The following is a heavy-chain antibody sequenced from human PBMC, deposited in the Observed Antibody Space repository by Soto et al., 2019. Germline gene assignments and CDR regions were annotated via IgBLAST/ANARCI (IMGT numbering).Heavy chain of an antibody. D-gene: IGHD3-22*01. CDR3: ARDDGITMIVVVIAPPGYCDY. V-gene: IGHV3-11*04. CDR2: ISSSSTI. Sequence: RGSLRLSCAASGFTFSDYYMNWVRQAPGKGLEWVSPISSSSTIYYADSVKGRFTISRDNAKNSLYLQMNSLRAEDTAVYYCARDDGITMIVVVIAPPGYCDYWGQGTLVTVSS. CDR1: GFTFSDYY. J-gene: IGHJ4*02.